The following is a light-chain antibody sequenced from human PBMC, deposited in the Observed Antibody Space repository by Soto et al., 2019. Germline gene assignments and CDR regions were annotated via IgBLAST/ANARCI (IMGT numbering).Light chain of an antibody. CDR2: DAS. Sequence: DIQMTQSPSTLSASVGDRVTITCRASQSINFWLAWYQQKPGKAPKLLIYDASNLESGVPSRFSGSGSGTEFTLTISSLQADDFATYYCQQYNTYWTSGQGTKV. J-gene: IGKJ1*01. V-gene: IGKV1-5*01. CDR3: QQYNTYWT. CDR1: QSINFW.